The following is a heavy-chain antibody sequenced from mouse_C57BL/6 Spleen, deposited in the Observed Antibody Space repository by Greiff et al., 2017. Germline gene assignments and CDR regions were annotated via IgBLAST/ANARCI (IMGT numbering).Heavy chain of an antibody. V-gene: IGHV1-26*01. CDR3: ARRGGEYYFDY. Sequence: EVQLQQSGPELVKPGASVKISCKASGYTFTDYYMNWVKQSHGKSLEWIGDINPNNGGTSYNQKFKGKATLTVDKSSNTAYMQLSSLTTEDSAIYYCARRGGEYYFDYWGQGTTLTVSS. J-gene: IGHJ2*01. CDR2: INPNNGGT. D-gene: IGHD1-1*02. CDR1: GYTFTDYY.